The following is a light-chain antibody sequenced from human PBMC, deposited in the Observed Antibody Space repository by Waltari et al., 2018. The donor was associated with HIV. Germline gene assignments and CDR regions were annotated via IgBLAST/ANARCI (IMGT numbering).Light chain of an antibody. CDR3: SSFANRDGFYVL. J-gene: IGLJ2*01. V-gene: IGLV2-8*01. Sequence: QSALTQPPSASGSPGQSVTLSCTGTNSDIGTYDYVSWYQQHPGKAPKLVISEVTKRPSGVSDRFSGSRSGNTAFLTVSVLQAEDEADDYCSSFANRDGFYVLFGGGTRLTVL. CDR1: NSDIGTYDY. CDR2: EVT.